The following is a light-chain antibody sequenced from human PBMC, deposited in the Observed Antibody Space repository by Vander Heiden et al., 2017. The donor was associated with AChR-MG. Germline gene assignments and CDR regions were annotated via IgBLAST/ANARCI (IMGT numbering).Light chain of an antibody. J-gene: IGKJ1*01. Sequence: DIQMTPSPSSLSASVGDRVTITCRASEGIKNYLAWYQQKPGKVPQLLIYAASTLHSGVPDRFSGSGSGTDFTLTISSLQPEDVATYYCQKYNSAPRTFGQGTKVEIK. CDR1: EGIKNY. V-gene: IGKV1-27*01. CDR3: QKYNSAPRT. CDR2: AAS.